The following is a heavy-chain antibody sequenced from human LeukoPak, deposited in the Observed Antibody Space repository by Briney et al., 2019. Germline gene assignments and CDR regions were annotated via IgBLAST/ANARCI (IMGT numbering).Heavy chain of an antibody. CDR2: IYDSGKT. CDR1: GDSISFYY. J-gene: IGHJ4*02. Sequence: SETLSLTSTVSGDSISFYYGSWIRQPPGKGLEWIGYIYDSGKTNYNPSLKRRVTISGDTSKNQFSLRLSSVTAADTAVYYCVRASYSSSLGYWGQGILVTVSS. CDR3: VRASYSSSLGY. V-gene: IGHV4-59*01. D-gene: IGHD6-13*01.